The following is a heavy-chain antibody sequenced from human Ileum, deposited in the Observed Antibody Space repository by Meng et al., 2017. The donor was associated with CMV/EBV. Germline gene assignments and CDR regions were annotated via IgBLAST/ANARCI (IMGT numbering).Heavy chain of an antibody. J-gene: IGHJ4*02. D-gene: IGHD4-23*01. CDR1: VGSFSYYY. CDR2: VHHSGIT. CDR3: ATNSEDY. V-gene: IGHV4-34*01. Sequence: QVPLLQWCTGLLKPSDTLPLTCAVYVGSFSYYYWIWLRQSPGKGLEWIGEVHHSGITNYNPSLKSRVTISVDTSKNQFFLKLTSVTAADTGLYYCATNSEDYWGQGTLVTVSS.